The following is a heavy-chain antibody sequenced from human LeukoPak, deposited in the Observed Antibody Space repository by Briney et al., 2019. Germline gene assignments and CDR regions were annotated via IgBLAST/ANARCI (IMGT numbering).Heavy chain of an antibody. CDR2: IYYSGST. J-gene: IGHJ5*02. V-gene: IGHV4-39*07. CDR1: GGSISSSSYY. CDR3: ARDGLYNWFDP. Sequence: SETLSLTCTVSGGSISSSSYYWGWIRQPPGKGLEWIGSIYYSGSTYYNPSLKSRVTISVDTSKNQFSLKLSSVTAADTAVYYCARDGLYNWFDPWGQGTLVTVSS.